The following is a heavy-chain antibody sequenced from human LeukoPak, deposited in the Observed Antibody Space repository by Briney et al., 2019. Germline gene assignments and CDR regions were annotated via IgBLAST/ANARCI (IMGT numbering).Heavy chain of an antibody. J-gene: IGHJ4*02. CDR1: GFTFDDYA. Sequence: PGRSLRLSCAASGFTFDDYAMNWVRQAPGKGLEWVGRIKSKTDGGTTDYAAPVKGRFTISRDDSKNTLYLQMNSLKTEDTAVYYCTTDLSPSLLYYDFWSGPGDYWGQGTLVTVSS. D-gene: IGHD3-3*01. CDR2: IKSKTDGGTT. CDR3: TTDLSPSLLYYDFWSGPGDY. V-gene: IGHV3-15*07.